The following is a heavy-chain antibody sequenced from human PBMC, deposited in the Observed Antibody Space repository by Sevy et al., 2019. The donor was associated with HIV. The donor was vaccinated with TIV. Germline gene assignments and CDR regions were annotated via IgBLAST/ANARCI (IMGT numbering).Heavy chain of an antibody. CDR3: ARVSGVGPYYFDS. J-gene: IGHJ4*02. CDR2: ISSSGTI. D-gene: IGHD3-16*01. Sequence: GGSLRLSCAASGFTFSTYTMNWVRQAPGKGLEWVSYISSSGTIYYADSVKGQFTISRDNAKNSLYLQMNSLRDEDTAVYYCARVSGVGPYYFDSWGQGTLVTVSS. CDR1: GFTFSTYT. V-gene: IGHV3-48*02.